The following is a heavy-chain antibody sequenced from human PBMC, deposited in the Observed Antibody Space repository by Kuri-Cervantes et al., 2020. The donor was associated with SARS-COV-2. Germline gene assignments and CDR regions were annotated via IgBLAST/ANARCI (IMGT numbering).Heavy chain of an antibody. V-gene: IGHV3-7*01. CDR3: ARGSTYYDFWSGYYTGEHFQH. Sequence: GGSLRLSCAASGFTFSSYWMNWVRQAPGKGLEWVANIKQDGSEKYYVDSVKGRFTISRDNAKNSLYLQMNSLRAEDTAVYYCARGSTYYDFWSGYYTGEHFQHWGQGTLVTVSS. CDR2: IKQDGSEK. CDR1: GFTFSSYW. J-gene: IGHJ1*01. D-gene: IGHD3-3*01.